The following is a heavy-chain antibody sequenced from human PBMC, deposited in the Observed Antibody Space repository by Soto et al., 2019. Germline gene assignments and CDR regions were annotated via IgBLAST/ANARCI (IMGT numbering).Heavy chain of an antibody. CDR1: GFSFSNYA. CDR2: ISYDGTNK. Sequence: QVQVVESGGGVVQPGKSLRLSCVASGFSFSNYAMHWVRQAPGKGLEWVTIISYDGTNKYYADSVKGRFTISRDNSKDTLSLQMNGLQPEDTAVYYCARSSYNWDDSDPPDYWGQGALVTVSS. D-gene: IGHD1-20*01. J-gene: IGHJ4*02. CDR3: ARSSYNWDDSDPPDY. V-gene: IGHV3-30*01.